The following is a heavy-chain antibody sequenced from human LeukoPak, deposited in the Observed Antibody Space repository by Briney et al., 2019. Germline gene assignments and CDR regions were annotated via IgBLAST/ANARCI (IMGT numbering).Heavy chain of an antibody. CDR2: ISSSGST. V-gene: IGHV4-61*02. CDR3: ARDRGSVLRGIDY. J-gene: IGHJ4*02. Sequence: PSETLSLTCTVSGDSISSGDYYWSWIRQPAGKGLEWIGRISSSGSTNYNPSLKSRVTISVDTSKNQISLKLSSVTAADTAVYYCARDRGSVLRGIDYWGQGTLVTVSS. CDR1: GDSISSGDYY. D-gene: IGHD2-8*01.